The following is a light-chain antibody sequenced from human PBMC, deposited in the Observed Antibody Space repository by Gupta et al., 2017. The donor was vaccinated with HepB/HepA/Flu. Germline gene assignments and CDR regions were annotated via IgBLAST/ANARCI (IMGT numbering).Light chain of an antibody. CDR3: STWDESLNGPV. V-gene: IGLV1-44*01. J-gene: IGLJ2*01. CDR1: SSNIGKNT. CDR2: GTD. Sequence: QSVLTQPPSASGTPGQRGTISCSGSSSNIGKNTVNWYQQVPGAAPKLLIYGTDQWPPGVPDRFSGSKSGNSASLAISGLQSEDEADYYCSTWDESLNGPVFGGGTKFDRP.